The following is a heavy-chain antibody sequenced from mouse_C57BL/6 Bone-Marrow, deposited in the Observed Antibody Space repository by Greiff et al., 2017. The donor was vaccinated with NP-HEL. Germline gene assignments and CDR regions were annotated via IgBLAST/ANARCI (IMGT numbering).Heavy chain of an antibody. J-gene: IGHJ1*03. V-gene: IGHV1-76*01. D-gene: IGHD1-1*01. Sequence: QVQLQQSGAELVRPGASVKLSCKASGYTFTDYYINWVKQRPGQGLEWIARIYPGSGNTYYNEKFKGKATLTAEKSSSTAYMQLSSLTSEDSAVYFCARSEGTTEWYFDVWGTGTTVTVSS. CDR3: ARSEGTTEWYFDV. CDR2: IYPGSGNT. CDR1: GYTFTDYY.